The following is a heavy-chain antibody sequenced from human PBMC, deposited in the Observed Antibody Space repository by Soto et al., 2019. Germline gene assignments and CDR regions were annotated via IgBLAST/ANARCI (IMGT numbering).Heavy chain of an antibody. J-gene: IGHJ5*02. CDR2: IIPIFGTA. D-gene: IGHD6-19*01. Sequence: AASVKVSCKASGGTFSSYAISWVRQAPGQGLEWMGGIIPIFGTANYAQKFQGRVTITADESTSTAYMELSSLRSEDTAVYYCARVAVAGSWGLNWFDPWGQGTLVTVSS. CDR3: ARVAVAGSWGLNWFDP. V-gene: IGHV1-69*13. CDR1: GGTFSSYA.